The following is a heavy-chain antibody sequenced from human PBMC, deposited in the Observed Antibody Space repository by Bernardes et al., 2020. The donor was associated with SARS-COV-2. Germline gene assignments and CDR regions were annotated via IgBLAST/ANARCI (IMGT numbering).Heavy chain of an antibody. CDR3: ARIKALGGYFFLSGAQSPGFDY. D-gene: IGHD3-22*01. CDR1: GYTFTSFG. CDR2: ISAYNGNT. Sequence: VKVACNASGYTFTSFGISWVRQAPGQGLEWMGWISAYNGNTNYAQQLQGRVTMTTDTSTRTAYMELRSLRSDDTAVYYCARIKALGGYFFLSGAQSPGFDYGGQGTLVTVSS. J-gene: IGHJ4*02. V-gene: IGHV1-18*01.